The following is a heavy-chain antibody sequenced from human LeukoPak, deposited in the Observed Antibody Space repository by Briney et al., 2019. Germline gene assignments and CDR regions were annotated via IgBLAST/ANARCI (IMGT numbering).Heavy chain of an antibody. V-gene: IGHV3-30*18. J-gene: IGHJ4*02. CDR2: ISYDGSNK. CDR1: GHPYRRYG. Sequence: GGTLRLPCAASGHPYRRYGKHCARQAPGKGLEWVAVISYDGSNKYYAASVKGRFTISRDNSKNTLYLQMNSLRAEDTAVYYCAKVPSPHDYWGQGTLVTVSS. CDR3: AKVPSPHDY.